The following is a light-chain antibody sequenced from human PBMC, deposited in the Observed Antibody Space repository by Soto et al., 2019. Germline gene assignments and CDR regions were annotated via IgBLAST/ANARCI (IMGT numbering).Light chain of an antibody. CDR2: DAS. J-gene: IGKJ1*01. Sequence: DIHMTQSPSTLSASVVDSFTITCRASQSISHWLAWYQQKPGKAPKFLIYDASSLESGVPSRFSGSGSGTEFTLTISSLQPDDFATYYCQQYDSVLGTFGPGTKVDIK. V-gene: IGKV1-5*01. CDR1: QSISHW. CDR3: QQYDSVLGT.